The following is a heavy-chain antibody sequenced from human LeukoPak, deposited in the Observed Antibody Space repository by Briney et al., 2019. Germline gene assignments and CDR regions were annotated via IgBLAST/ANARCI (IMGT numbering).Heavy chain of an antibody. Sequence: GGSLRLSCAASGFTFSSYAMSWVRQAPGKGLEWVSAISGSGGSTYYADSVKGRFTISRDNSKNTLYLQMNSLRAEDTAVYYCAKANSGYYDILTGPMGYWGQGTLVTVSS. CDR3: AKANSGYYDILTGPMGY. J-gene: IGHJ4*02. V-gene: IGHV3-23*01. D-gene: IGHD3-9*01. CDR2: ISGSGGST. CDR1: GFTFSSYA.